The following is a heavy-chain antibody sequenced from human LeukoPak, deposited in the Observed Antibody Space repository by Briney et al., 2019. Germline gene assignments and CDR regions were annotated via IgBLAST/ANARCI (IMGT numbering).Heavy chain of an antibody. V-gene: IGHV3-21*01. Sequence: GGSLRLSCAASGFTFSSYAMSWVRQAPGKGLEWVSSISSSSSYIYYADSVKGRFTISRDNAKNSLYLQMNSLGAEDTAVYYCARDSYGDYSFDYWGQGTLVTVSS. CDR3: ARDSYGDYSFDY. CDR2: ISSSSSYI. CDR1: GFTFSSYA. J-gene: IGHJ4*02. D-gene: IGHD4-17*01.